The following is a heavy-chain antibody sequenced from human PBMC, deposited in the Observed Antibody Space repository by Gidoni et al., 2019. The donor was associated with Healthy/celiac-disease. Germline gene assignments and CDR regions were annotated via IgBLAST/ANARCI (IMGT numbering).Heavy chain of an antibody. V-gene: IGHV3-23*01. CDR1: GFTFSRYA. Sequence: EVQLLESGGGLVQPGGSLRPSCAASGFTFSRYAMRWVRQAPGKGLEWVSAISGSGGSTYYADSVKGRFTISRDNSKNTLYLQMNSLRAEDTAVYYCAKDRGQWLVLDYFDYWGQGTLVTVSS. CDR3: AKDRGQWLVLDYFDY. D-gene: IGHD6-19*01. J-gene: IGHJ4*02. CDR2: ISGSGGST.